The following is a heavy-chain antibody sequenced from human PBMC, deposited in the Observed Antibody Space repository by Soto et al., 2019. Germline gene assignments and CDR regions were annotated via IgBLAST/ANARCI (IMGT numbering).Heavy chain of an antibody. CDR3: ATGGGWLQNSNLRGLYFDY. Sequence: ETLSLTCSVSGGSLSGSYCSWIRQPPGKGLEWIASISYTGSATYNPSLKSRATISIDPSENQFSLKLTSLTTADTAAYYCATGGGWLQNSNLRGLYFDYWGQGAQVTVSS. V-gene: IGHV4-59*01. CDR2: ISYTGSA. J-gene: IGHJ4*02. D-gene: IGHD6-19*01. CDR1: GGSLSGSY.